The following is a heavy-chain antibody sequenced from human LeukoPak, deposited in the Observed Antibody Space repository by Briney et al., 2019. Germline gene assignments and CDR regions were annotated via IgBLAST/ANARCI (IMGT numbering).Heavy chain of an antibody. J-gene: IGHJ5*02. Sequence: TSETLSLTCAVYGGSFSGYYWSWIRQPPGKGLEWIGEINHSGSTNYNPSLKIRVTISVDTSKNQFSLKLSSVTAADTAVYYCSARGLPTYNGFDPWGQGTLVTVSS. CDR2: INHSGST. V-gene: IGHV4-34*01. CDR1: GGSFSGYY. CDR3: SARGLPTYNGFDP.